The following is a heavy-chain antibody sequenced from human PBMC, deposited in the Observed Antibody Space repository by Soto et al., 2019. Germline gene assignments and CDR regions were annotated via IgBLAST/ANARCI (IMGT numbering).Heavy chain of an antibody. D-gene: IGHD4-17*01. CDR3: ARRYGASFDY. J-gene: IGHJ4*02. CDR1: GGSISSYY. CDR2: IYYSGST. Sequence: LSLTCTVSGGSISSYYWSWIRQPPGKGLEWIGYIYYSGSTNYNPSLKSRVTISVDTSKNQFSLKLSSVTAADTAVYYCARRYGASFDYWGQGTLVTVSS. V-gene: IGHV4-59*01.